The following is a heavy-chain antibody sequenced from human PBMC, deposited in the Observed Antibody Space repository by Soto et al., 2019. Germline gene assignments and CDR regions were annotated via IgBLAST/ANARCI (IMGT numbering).Heavy chain of an antibody. CDR1: SDSISSRSYY. CDR2: IYNGGRS. V-gene: IGHV4-39*01. Sequence: KHSETLSLTCTVTSDSISSRSYYWGWILQPPGKGLDWIGSIYNGGRSYNNPSLWGRVSISIDTSKDQFSLMLKFVAATDTAPYFCARQRTSVVTQAYFDVWGPAYLVPVSS. D-gene: IGHD2-21*02. CDR3: ARQRTSVVTQAYFDV. J-gene: IGHJ4*02.